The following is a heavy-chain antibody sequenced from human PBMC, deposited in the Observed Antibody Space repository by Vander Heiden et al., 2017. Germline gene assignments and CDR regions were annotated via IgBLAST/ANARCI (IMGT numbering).Heavy chain of an antibody. D-gene: IGHD6-19*01. J-gene: IGHJ4*02. V-gene: IGHV1-18*01. Sequence: QAQLVPSGAEVKKPGASVQVSCKASGYTFTSPGISWVRQAPGQGLEWMGWISAYNSNTNYAQKLQGRVTMTTDTSTSTAYMELRSLRSDDTAVYYCARGHPSSYSGGWGGYWGQGTLVTVSS. CDR2: ISAYNSNT. CDR3: ARGHPSSYSGGWGGY. CDR1: GYTFTSPG.